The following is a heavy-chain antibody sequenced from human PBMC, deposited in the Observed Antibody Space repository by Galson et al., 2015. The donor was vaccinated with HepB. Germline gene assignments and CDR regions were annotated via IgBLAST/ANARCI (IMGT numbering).Heavy chain of an antibody. V-gene: IGHV3-21*06. J-gene: IGHJ4*02. Sequence: SLRLSCAASGFTFSSYSMNWVRQAPGKGLEWVSFISSNSNYKYYADSVKGRFTISRDNAKNSLYLQMDSLRAEDTAVYYCARLYCGSTSCYHYYFDDWGQGTLGTVSA. CDR1: GFTFSSYS. CDR3: ARLYCGSTSCYHYYFDD. D-gene: IGHD2-2*01. CDR2: ISSNSNYK.